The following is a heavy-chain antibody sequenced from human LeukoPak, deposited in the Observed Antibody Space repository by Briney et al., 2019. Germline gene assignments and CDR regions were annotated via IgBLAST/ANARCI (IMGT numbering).Heavy chain of an antibody. Sequence: SVKVSSKASGGTFSSYAISWVRQAPGQGLEWMGGIIPIFGTANYAQKFQGRVTITTDESTSTAYMELSSLRSEDTAVYYCAIQKADSSGWYGIWFDPWGQGTLVTVSS. D-gene: IGHD6-19*01. CDR2: IIPIFGTA. V-gene: IGHV1-69*05. J-gene: IGHJ5*02. CDR3: AIQKADSSGWYGIWFDP. CDR1: GGTFSSYA.